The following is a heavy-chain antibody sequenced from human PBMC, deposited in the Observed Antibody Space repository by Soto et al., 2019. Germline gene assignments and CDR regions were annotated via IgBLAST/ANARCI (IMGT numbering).Heavy chain of an antibody. J-gene: IGHJ4*02. CDR2: INGDGSST. D-gene: IGHD1-1*01. V-gene: IGHV3-74*01. CDR3: TRGPRASSTGTGAH. CDR1: GFTFTTYW. Sequence: GGSLRLSCAASGFTFTTYWMHWVRQVPGKGLVWVSRINGDGSSTTYADSVKGRFTISRDNAKNTLYLQMNSLRAEDTAVYYCTRGPRASSTGTGAHWGQGTLVTVSS.